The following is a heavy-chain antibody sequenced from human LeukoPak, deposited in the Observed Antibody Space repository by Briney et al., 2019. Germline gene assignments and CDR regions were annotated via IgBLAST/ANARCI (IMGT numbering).Heavy chain of an antibody. CDR1: GFSLSDYG. D-gene: IGHD3-10*01. CDR3: ARGNYYGSGSYYYFDY. J-gene: IGHJ4*02. Sequence: GGSLRLSCAGSGFSLSDYGMHWVRQAPGKGLEWVAFLRYDGSDRYYADSVKGRFTISRENSKNTVSLQMNSLRPDDTAVYYCARGNYYGSGSYYYFDYWGQGTLVTVSS. V-gene: IGHV3-30*02. CDR2: LRYDGSDR.